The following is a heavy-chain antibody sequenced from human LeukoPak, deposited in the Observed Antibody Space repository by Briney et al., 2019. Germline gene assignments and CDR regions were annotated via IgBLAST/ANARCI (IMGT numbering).Heavy chain of an antibody. CDR1: GGSTSSYY. V-gene: IGHV4-4*07. Sequence: SETLSLTCTVSGGSTSSYYWSWIRQPAGKGLEWIGRIYTSGSTNYNVSLKSRVSMSVDTSKNQFSLKLSSVTAADTAVFYCARENSGSYREFDYWGQGTLVTVSS. CDR3: ARENSGSYREFDY. J-gene: IGHJ4*02. D-gene: IGHD1-26*01. CDR2: IYTSGST.